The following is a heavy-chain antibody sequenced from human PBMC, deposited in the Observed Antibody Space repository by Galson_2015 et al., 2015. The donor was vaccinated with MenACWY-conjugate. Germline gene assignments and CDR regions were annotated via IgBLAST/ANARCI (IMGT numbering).Heavy chain of an antibody. D-gene: IGHD3-10*01. V-gene: IGHV3-7*03. CDR3: GRAVGVRGVIINY. J-gene: IGHJ4*02. Sequence: SLRLSCAASGFTFSTSWMSWVRQAPGKGLEWVANIKEDGSEKYYVDSVKGRFTISRDNAKNSLYLQVNSLRVEDTAVYFCGRAVGVRGVIINYWGQGTLVTVSS. CDR1: GFTFSTSW. CDR2: IKEDGSEK.